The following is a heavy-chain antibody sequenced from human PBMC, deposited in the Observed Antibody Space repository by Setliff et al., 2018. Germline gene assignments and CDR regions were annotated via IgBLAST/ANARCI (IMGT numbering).Heavy chain of an antibody. D-gene: IGHD2-2*01. CDR3: ARTHCTTTSCFYFHY. J-gene: IGHJ4*02. CDR2: ISHGVST. CDR1: GLSLSSTTYY. Sequence: SETLSLTCTVSGLSLSSTTYYWAWVRQPPGKGLEYIGHISHGVSTSYSPSLKSRLSISADTSKNQFSLKLTSVTAADTAVYYCARTHCTTTSCFYFHYWGQGTVVTVSS. V-gene: IGHV4-30-4*08.